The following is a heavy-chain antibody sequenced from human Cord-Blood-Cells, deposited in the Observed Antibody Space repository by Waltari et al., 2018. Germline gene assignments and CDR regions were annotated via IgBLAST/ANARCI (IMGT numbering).Heavy chain of an antibody. J-gene: IGHJ4*02. CDR1: GGTFSSYA. V-gene: IGHV1-69*10. CDR2: NIPILGIA. D-gene: IGHD2-15*01. Sequence: QVQLVQSGAEVKKPGSSVKVSCKASGGTFSSYAISWVRQAPGQGLEWMGGNIPILGIANDAQKFQGRVTMTADKSTSTAYMELSSLRSEDTAVYYCARGYCSGGSCYFDYWGQGTLVTVSS. CDR3: ARGYCSGGSCYFDY.